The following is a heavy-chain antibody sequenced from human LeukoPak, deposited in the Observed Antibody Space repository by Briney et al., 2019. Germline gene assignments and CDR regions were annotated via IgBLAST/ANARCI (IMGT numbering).Heavy chain of an antibody. J-gene: IGHJ4*02. CDR2: KIQDGSEK. D-gene: IGHD3-22*01. V-gene: IGHV3-7*01. Sequence: GGSLRLSCAASGFTFSSYWMSWVRQAPGKGLEWGATKIQDGSEKYYVDSVKGRFTISRDNAKNSLYLQMNSLRAEDTAVYYCARGETYYYDSSGYYLDYWGQGTLVTVSS. CDR1: GFTFSSYW. CDR3: ARGETYYYDSSGYYLDY.